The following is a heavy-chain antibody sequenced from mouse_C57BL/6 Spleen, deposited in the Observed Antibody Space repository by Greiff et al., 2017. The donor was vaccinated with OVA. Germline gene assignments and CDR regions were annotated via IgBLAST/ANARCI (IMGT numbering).Heavy chain of an antibody. CDR2: IDPETGGT. CDR3: RGYGSSYWYFDV. V-gene: IGHV1-15*01. J-gene: IGHJ1*03. D-gene: IGHD1-1*01. CDR1: GYTFTDYE. Sequence: VQLVESGAELVRPGASVTLSCKASGYTFTDYEMHWVKQTPVHGLEWIGAIDPETGGTAYNQKFTGKAILTADKSSSTAYMELRSLTSEDSAVYYCRGYGSSYWYFDVWGTGTTVTVSS.